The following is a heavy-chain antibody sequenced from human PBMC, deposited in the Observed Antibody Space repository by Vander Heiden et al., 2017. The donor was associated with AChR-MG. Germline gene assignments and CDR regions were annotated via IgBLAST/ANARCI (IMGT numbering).Heavy chain of an antibody. D-gene: IGHD3-3*01. CDR2: INHSGST. V-gene: IGHV4-34*01. Sequence: VPLPPLGAGLFKPSATLSLTCAVYGGSFSGYYLGWMRQAPGKGLEGIREINHSGSTNYTPSRKSRVTISVDTSKNPFYLKLGSVTAADTAVYYCARGSDYDVWSSYYRTYYFDYWGQGTLVTVSS. CDR1: GGSFSGYY. J-gene: IGHJ4*02. CDR3: ARGSDYDVWSSYYRTYYFDY.